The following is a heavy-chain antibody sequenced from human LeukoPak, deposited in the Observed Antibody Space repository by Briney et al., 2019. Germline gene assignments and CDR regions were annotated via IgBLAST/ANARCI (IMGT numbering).Heavy chain of an antibody. CDR1: GYSISSGYY. Sequence: SETLSLTCTVSGYSISSGYYWGWIRQPPGKGLEWIGSIYHSGSTYYNPSLKSRVTISVDTSKNQFSLKLSSVTAADTAVYYCARGHRRFDYWGQGTLVTVSS. CDR2: IYHSGST. CDR3: ARGHRRFDY. J-gene: IGHJ4*02. V-gene: IGHV4-38-2*02.